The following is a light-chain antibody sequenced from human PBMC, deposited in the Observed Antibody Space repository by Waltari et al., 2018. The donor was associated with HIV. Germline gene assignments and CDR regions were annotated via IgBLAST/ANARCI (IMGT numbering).Light chain of an antibody. CDR2: DDV. Sequence: SYVLTQAPSVSVAPGQTATISCGNIGRKSVQWYRQKAGRAPLLVVADDVDRTSGVPARFSGGRSGGRATLTISGVEAGDEADYYCQVWDRSYKEAVFGGGT. V-gene: IGLV3-21*02. CDR3: QVWDRSYKEAV. CDR1: NIGRKS. J-gene: IGLJ2*01.